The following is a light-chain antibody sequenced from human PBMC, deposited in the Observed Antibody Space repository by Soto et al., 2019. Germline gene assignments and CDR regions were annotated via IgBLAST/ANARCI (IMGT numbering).Light chain of an antibody. V-gene: IGLV4-69*01. J-gene: IGLJ2*01. CDR3: QTWGTGLRG. CDR1: SGRSRCA. CDR2: HNSDGSH. Sequence: QSVLTQSPSASASLGASVKLTCTLNSGRSRCASAWRQQQPEKGPQYLMNHNSDGSHTKGDGIPDRLSGSSSGAERDLTISSLQSEDEADYYCQTWGTGLRGFGGGTKLTVL.